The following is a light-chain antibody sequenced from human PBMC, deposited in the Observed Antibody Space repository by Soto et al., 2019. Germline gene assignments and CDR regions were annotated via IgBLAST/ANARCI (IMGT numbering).Light chain of an antibody. Sequence: LKQPRSVSGSRGQSFPIACTGTSSDVGAHDYVSWYQQHPGKAPKLLIYHVRKRPSGVPDRCSGSRSGNTASLTISGLQAEDEADYYCCTDAGSYKVFGIGTKVTVL. J-gene: IGLJ1*01. CDR2: HVR. CDR1: SSDVGAHDY. CDR3: CTDAGSYKV. V-gene: IGLV2-11*01.